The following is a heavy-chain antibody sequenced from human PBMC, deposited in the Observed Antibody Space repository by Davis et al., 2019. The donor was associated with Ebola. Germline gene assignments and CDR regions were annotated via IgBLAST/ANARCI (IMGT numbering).Heavy chain of an antibody. CDR1: GFTFSSYV. CDR3: TTEGGDFTMVRGAVYYYYGMDV. V-gene: IGHV3-30-3*01. Sequence: GESLKISCAASGFTFSSYVMHWVRQAPGKGLEWVAVISYDGSNKYYADSVKGRFTISRDNSKNTLYLQMNSLKTEDTAVYYCTTEGGDFTMVRGAVYYYYGMDVWGQGTTVTVSS. CDR2: ISYDGSNK. D-gene: IGHD3-10*01. J-gene: IGHJ6*02.